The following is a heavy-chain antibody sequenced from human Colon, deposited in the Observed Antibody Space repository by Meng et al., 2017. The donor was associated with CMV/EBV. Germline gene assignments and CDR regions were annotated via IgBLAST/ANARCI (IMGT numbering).Heavy chain of an antibody. D-gene: IGHD3-10*01. J-gene: IGHJ6*02. CDR3: ARPRGTYYYGSGMDV. V-gene: IGHV3-30*04. CDR2: MAYDEKKK. Sequence: GGSLRLSCAASGFTFSSYAMHWVRQAPGKGLEWVALMAYDEKKKYYADSVQGRFTMSKDMSEKTVYLEMNSLRPEDTGVYYCARPRGTYYYGSGMDVWGQGTTVTVSS. CDR1: GFTFSSYA.